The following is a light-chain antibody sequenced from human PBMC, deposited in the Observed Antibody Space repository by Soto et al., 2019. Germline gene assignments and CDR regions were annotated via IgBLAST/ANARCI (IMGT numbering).Light chain of an antibody. CDR1: SSDIGASNY. Sequence: QSALTQPASVSGSPGQSITISCTGTSSDIGASNYVSWYQQHPGQAPKLMISDVKNRPSGISDRFSGSKSGNTASLTISGLQAEDEADYYCYSWNSNSDTHYVFGTGTKVTVL. J-gene: IGLJ1*01. CDR2: DVK. V-gene: IGLV2-14*03. CDR3: YSWNSNSDTHYV.